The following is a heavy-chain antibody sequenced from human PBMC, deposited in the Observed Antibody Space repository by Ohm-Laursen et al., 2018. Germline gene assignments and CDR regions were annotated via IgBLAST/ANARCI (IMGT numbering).Heavy chain of an antibody. Sequence: GTLSLTCTVSGASIRSYYWSWIRQPAGKGLEWIGRIYVSGSTDYNPSLKGRVTMSVDTSKSQFSLKVNSVTAADTAVYYCARLGHYYDTSDTGMDVWGQGTTVTVSS. CDR3: ARLGHYYDTSDTGMDV. V-gene: IGHV4-4*07. D-gene: IGHD3-22*01. CDR1: GASIRSYY. CDR2: IYVSGST. J-gene: IGHJ6*02.